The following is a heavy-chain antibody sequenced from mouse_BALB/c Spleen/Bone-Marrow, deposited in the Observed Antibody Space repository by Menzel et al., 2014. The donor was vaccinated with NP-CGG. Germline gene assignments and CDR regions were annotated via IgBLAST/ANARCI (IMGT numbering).Heavy chain of an antibody. D-gene: IGHD3-1*01. V-gene: IGHV1-80*01. Sequence: QVQLQQSGAELVRPGSSVKISCKASGYAFSTYWMNWVKQRPGQGLEWIGQIYPGDGDTNYNGKFKGKATLTADRSSSTASMQLSSLTSEDSAVYFCARVGFSLDYLGQGTPLTVSS. J-gene: IGHJ2*01. CDR1: GYAFSTYW. CDR2: IYPGDGDT. CDR3: ARVGFSLDY.